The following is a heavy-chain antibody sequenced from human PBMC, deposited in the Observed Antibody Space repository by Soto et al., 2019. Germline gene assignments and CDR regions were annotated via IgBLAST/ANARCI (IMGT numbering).Heavy chain of an antibody. J-gene: IGHJ4*02. D-gene: IGHD6-13*01. Sequence: EVQLVESGGGVVRPGGALRLSCAAAGFTFDDYGMSWLRQAAGKGLEWVSGINWYGGGTGYADSVMGRFTFSRDIAKKPLYLKMNGLRAEDSALYYCVRLYSGGWYGAGRYWGQGTLVTVSS. CDR1: GFTFDDYG. CDR2: INWYGGGT. CDR3: VRLYSGGWYGAGRY. V-gene: IGHV3-20*04.